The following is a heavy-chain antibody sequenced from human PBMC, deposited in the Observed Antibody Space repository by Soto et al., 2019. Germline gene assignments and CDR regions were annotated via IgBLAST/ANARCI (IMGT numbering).Heavy chain of an antibody. J-gene: IGHJ6*02. CDR2: IRGTVYGGTT. CDR3: TRQGDCSITSCLSYYYSGMDF. V-gene: IGHV3-49*03. Sequence: PGGSLRLSCTASGFTFGEYAMSWFRQAPGQGLEWVGFIRGTVYGGTTQYAASVKGRFTMSRDDSKSIAYLQMNSLKTEDTAVYYCTRQGDCSITSCLSYYYSGMDFCGQGTPV. CDR1: GFTFGEYA. D-gene: IGHD2-2*01.